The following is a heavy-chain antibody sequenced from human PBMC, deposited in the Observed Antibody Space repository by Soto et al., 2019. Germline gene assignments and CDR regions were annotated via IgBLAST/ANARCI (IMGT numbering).Heavy chain of an antibody. CDR1: GFTFSSYS. J-gene: IGHJ4*02. Sequence: GGSLRLSCAASGFTFSSYSMNWVRQAPGKGLEWVSSISSSSSYIYYADSVKGRFTISRDNAKNSLYLQMNSLRAEDTAVYYCASAPTTVTTLRDYWGQGTLVTVSS. CDR2: ISSSSSYI. V-gene: IGHV3-21*01. CDR3: ASAPTTVTTLRDY. D-gene: IGHD4-17*01.